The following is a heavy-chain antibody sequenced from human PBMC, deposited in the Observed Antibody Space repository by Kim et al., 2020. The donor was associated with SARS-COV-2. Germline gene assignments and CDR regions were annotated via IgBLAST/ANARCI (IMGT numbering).Heavy chain of an antibody. J-gene: IGHJ4*02. Sequence: GGSLRLSCAASGFAFSPYWMHWVRQVPGQGLMRVSQIDSDGSITTYAEAVLGRFSISRDNAKNTLYLQMNSLRVEDTAIYYCIRDNIQPGDLWGQGVMVTVSS. V-gene: IGHV3-74*01. CDR3: IRDNIQPGDL. CDR2: IDSDGSIT. D-gene: IGHD3-16*01. CDR1: GFAFSPYW.